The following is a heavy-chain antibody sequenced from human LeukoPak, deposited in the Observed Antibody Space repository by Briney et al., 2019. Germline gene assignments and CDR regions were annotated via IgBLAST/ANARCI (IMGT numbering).Heavy chain of an antibody. Sequence: PSETLSLTCAVYGGSFSGYYWSWIRQPPGKGLEWIGEINHSGSTNYNPSLKSRVTISVDTSKNQFSLKLSSVTAADTAVYYCARWSGAFDYWGQGTLVTVPS. CDR1: GGSFSGYY. J-gene: IGHJ4*02. D-gene: IGHD3-10*01. CDR3: ARWSGAFDY. V-gene: IGHV4-34*01. CDR2: INHSGST.